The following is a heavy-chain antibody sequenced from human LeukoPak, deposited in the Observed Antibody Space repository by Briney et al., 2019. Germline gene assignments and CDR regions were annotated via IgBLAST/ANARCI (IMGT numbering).Heavy chain of an antibody. V-gene: IGHV3-74*01. Sequence: GGSLRLSRAASGFTFSTYCMHWVRQAPGKGPMWVSRICPDGTVTNYADSVKARFIISRDNAKNSLYLQMNSLRAEDTAMYFCAREGHTSGFCGSFDIWGQGTTVTISS. CDR2: ICPDGTVT. J-gene: IGHJ3*02. D-gene: IGHD5-12*01. CDR3: AREGHTSGFCGSFDI. CDR1: GFTFSTYC.